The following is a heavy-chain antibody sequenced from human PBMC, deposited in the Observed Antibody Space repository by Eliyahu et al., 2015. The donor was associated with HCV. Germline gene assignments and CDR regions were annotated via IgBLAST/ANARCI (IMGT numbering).Heavy chain of an antibody. CDR1: GGTFSSYA. V-gene: IGHV1-69*01. J-gene: IGHJ6*02. D-gene: IGHD3-3*02. Sequence: QVQLVQSGAEVKKPGSSVKVSCKASGGTFSSYAIXWVXQAPGQGLEWMGGIIPIFGTANYAQKFQGRVTITADESTSTAYMELSSLRSEDTAVYYCARDGPNQGGMAFYYYYYYGMDVWGQGTTVTVSS. CDR2: IIPIFGTA. CDR3: ARDGPNQGGMAFYYYYYYGMDV.